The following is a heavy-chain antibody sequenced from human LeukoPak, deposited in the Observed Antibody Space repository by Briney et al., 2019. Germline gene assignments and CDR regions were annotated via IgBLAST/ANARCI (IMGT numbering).Heavy chain of an antibody. D-gene: IGHD2-2*01. V-gene: IGHV1-2*02. J-gene: IGHJ3*02. CDR3: ARWFVVPAAGEGYAFDI. CDR2: INPNSGGT. Sequence: ASVKVSCKASGYTFTGYYMHWVRQAPGQGLEWMGWINPNSGGTNYAQKFQGRVTMTRDTSVSTAYMELSRLTSDGTAVYYCARWFVVPAAGEGYAFDIWGQGTMVTVSA. CDR1: GYTFTGYY.